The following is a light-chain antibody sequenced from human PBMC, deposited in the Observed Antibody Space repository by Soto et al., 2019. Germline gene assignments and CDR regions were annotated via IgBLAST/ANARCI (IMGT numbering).Light chain of an antibody. Sequence: EIVMTQSPATLSVSPGERATLSCRASQSVSSDLAWYQQKPGQAPRLLIYGASTRDTGIPARFSGSGSGTEFTLTISSLQSEDFAVYYCQQYKNWPPCTFGQGTKVDIK. CDR2: GAS. J-gene: IGKJ1*01. CDR1: QSVSSD. V-gene: IGKV3-15*01. CDR3: QQYKNWPPCT.